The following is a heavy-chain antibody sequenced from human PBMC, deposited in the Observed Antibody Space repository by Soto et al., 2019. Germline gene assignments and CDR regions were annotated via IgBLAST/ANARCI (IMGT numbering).Heavy chain of an antibody. J-gene: IGHJ4*02. Sequence: EVQLVESGGGLVQPGRSLRLSCAASGFTFGDYAMHWVRQPPGEGLEWVSGISWNSGNIDYADSVKGRFTISRDNAKNSMYLQMNNLRGEDTALYYCAKSSLGSSSGWTDYWGQGTLVTVSS. CDR3: AKSSLGSSSGWTDY. CDR1: GFTFGDYA. CDR2: ISWNSGNI. D-gene: IGHD6-19*01. V-gene: IGHV3-9*01.